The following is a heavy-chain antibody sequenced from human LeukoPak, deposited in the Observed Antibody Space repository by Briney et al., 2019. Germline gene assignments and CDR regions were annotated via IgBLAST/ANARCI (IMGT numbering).Heavy chain of an antibody. CDR3: AREPDIVVVPAASLDY. CDR1: GFTFSNCW. D-gene: IGHD2-2*01. V-gene: IGHV3-7*05. Sequence: GGSLRLSCPASGFTFSNCWMSWVRQAPGKGLEWVANINPDGSEKYYVDSVKGRFTISRDNVKNSLYLQMDSLRVADTAVYYCAREPDIVVVPAASLDYWGQGTLVTVSS. J-gene: IGHJ4*02. CDR2: INPDGSEK.